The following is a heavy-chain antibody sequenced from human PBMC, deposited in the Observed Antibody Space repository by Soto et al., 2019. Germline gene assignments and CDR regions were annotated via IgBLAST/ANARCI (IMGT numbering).Heavy chain of an antibody. CDR2: IYYSGST. CDR1: GGSISRCCYY. V-gene: IGHV4-61*01. D-gene: IGHD3-9*01. Sequence: SETLSLTCTVSGGSISRCCYYWSWIRQNPGKGLDLSGYIYYSGSTYYNPCLRRRVIMSVETSKRKFSLQLKSVTDADTAIYYCARTVLGPDILADQFVDYYYYMDVWGQGTTVTVS. J-gene: IGHJ6*03. CDR3: ARTVLGPDILADQFVDYYYYMDV.